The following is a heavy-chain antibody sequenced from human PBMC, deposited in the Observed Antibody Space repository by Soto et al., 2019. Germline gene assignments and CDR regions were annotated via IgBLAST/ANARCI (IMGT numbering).Heavy chain of an antibody. CDR1: GFTFSSYW. Sequence: EVQLVESGGGLVQPGGSLRLSCAASGFTFSSYWMHWVRQAPGKGLVWVSRINSDGSSTSYADSVKGRFTIPRDNAKNTLYLQMNSLRAEDTAVYYCASGIAVAGTLDYYYYYGMDVWGQGTTVTVSS. V-gene: IGHV3-74*01. CDR2: INSDGSST. D-gene: IGHD6-19*01. J-gene: IGHJ6*02. CDR3: ASGIAVAGTLDYYYYYGMDV.